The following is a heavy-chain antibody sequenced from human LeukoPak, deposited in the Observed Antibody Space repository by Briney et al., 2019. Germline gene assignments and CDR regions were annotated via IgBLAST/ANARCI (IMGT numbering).Heavy chain of an antibody. D-gene: IGHD2-21*02. Sequence: PGGSLRLSCAASGFTFSSYAMHWVRQAPGKGLVWVSRVKSDGSSTSYADSVKGRFTISRDNARNTLYLQMNSLRAEDTAVYYCARDGFLGPVTAYLDYCGQGTPVTVSS. CDR3: ARDGFLGPVTAYLDY. J-gene: IGHJ4*02. CDR1: GFTFSSYA. CDR2: VKSDGSST. V-gene: IGHV3-74*01.